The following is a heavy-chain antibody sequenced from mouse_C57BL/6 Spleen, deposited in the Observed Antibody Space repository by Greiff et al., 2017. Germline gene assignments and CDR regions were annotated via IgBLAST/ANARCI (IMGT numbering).Heavy chain of an antibody. CDR3: ARYYYGSSRLFDY. CDR1: GYTFTGYW. J-gene: IGHJ2*01. Sequence: QVQLQQSGAELMKPGASVKLSCKATGYTFTGYWIEWVKQRPGHGLEWIGEILPGSGSTNYNEKFKGKATFTADTSTNTAYMQLSSLTTKDSAIYYCARYYYGSSRLFDYWGQGTTLTVSS. D-gene: IGHD1-1*01. V-gene: IGHV1-9*01. CDR2: ILPGSGST.